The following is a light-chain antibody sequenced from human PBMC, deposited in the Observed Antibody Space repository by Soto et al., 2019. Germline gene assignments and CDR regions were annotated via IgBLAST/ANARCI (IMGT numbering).Light chain of an antibody. CDR2: QDS. CDR1: KLGDKY. CDR3: QAWDSSNVV. Sequence: SSELTQPPSVSVSPGQTASITCSGDKLGDKYACWYQQKPGQSPVMVIYQDSKRPSGIPERFSGSNSGNTATLTISGTQAMDEAYYYCQAWDSSNVVFGGGTKLTVL. V-gene: IGLV3-1*01. J-gene: IGLJ2*01.